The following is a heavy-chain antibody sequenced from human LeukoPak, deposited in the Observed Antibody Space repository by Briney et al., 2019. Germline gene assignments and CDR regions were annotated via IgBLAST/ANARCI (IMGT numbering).Heavy chain of an antibody. CDR3: ARNLYGGNSDYYYYGMDV. CDR1: GGTFSSYA. CDR2: IIPIFGTA. D-gene: IGHD4-23*01. J-gene: IGHJ6*02. V-gene: IGHV1-69*13. Sequence: SVKVSCKASGGTFSSYAISWVRQAPGQGLEWMGGIIPIFGTANYAQKLQGRVTITADESTSTAYMELSSLRSEDTAVYYCARNLYGGNSDYYYYGMDVWGQGTTVTVSS.